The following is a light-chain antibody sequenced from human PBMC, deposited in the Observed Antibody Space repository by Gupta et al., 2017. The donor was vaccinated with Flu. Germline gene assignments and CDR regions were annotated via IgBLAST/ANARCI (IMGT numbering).Light chain of an antibody. J-gene: IGKJ1*01. V-gene: IGKV3-20*01. Sequence: GTLSLSAGERATLYCRASQSVSSSYLAWYQQKPGQAPRLLIYGASSRATGIPDRFSGSGSGTDFTLTISRLEPEDFAVYYCQQYGSSPRTFGQGTKVEIK. CDR2: GAS. CDR3: QQYGSSPRT. CDR1: QSVSSSY.